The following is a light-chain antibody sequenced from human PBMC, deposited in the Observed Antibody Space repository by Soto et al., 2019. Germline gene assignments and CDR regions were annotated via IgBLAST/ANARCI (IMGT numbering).Light chain of an antibody. V-gene: IGKV1-39*01. CDR2: DAS. CDR1: QSVSSW. Sequence: DIQMTQSPSSLSASLGDRVSITCRASQSVSSWLAWYQQKPGKVPKLLIYDASTLERGVPSRFSGSGSGTHFTLTISSLQPEDIATYSCQQSYSTTWTFGQGTKVDIK. CDR3: QQSYSTTWT. J-gene: IGKJ1*01.